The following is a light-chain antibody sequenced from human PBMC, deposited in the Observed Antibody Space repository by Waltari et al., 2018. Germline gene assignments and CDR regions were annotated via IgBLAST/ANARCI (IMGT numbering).Light chain of an antibody. CDR1: SGHSYYI. J-gene: IGLJ3*02. CDR2: LEGSGSY. CDR3: ETWDRYTWV. V-gene: IGLV4-60*03. Sequence: QPVLTQSSSASASLGSSVKLSSTLSSGHSYYILASHQQPPGKAPRYLMRLEGSGSYNKGSGVPDRFSGSSSGADRYLTISNLQSEDEADHYCETWDRYTWVFGGGTKLTVL.